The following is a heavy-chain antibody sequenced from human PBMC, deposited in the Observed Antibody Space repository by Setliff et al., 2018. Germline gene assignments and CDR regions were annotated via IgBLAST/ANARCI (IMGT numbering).Heavy chain of an antibody. CDR2: IDPSGNT. CDR3: ARHPTGFPNWFDV. D-gene: IGHD3-9*01. V-gene: IGHV4-61*09. Sequence: SETLSLTCTVSGGSISSGSNYWSWIRQPAGRGLEWIGHIDPSGNTNYHPSLKSRVTISGDTSKNQFSLKLTSVTAADTAVYFCARHPTGFPNWFDVWGQGTLVTVSS. CDR1: GGSISSGSNY. J-gene: IGHJ5*02.